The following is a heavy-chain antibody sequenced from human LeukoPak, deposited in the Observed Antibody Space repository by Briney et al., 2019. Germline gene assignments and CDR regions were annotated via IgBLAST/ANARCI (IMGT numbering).Heavy chain of an antibody. Sequence: GGSLRLSCAASGFSLSNYALTWVRQAPGRGLEWVSSIRVGSTNTYYADSVKGRFTISRDDSRNTFYLYMNSLRPVDTAVYYCTKAPFGLIKGTYDLWGQGTKVTVSS. V-gene: IGHV3-23*01. CDR1: GFSLSNYA. CDR2: IRVGSTNT. J-gene: IGHJ3*01. D-gene: IGHD3-10*01. CDR3: TKAPFGLIKGTYDL.